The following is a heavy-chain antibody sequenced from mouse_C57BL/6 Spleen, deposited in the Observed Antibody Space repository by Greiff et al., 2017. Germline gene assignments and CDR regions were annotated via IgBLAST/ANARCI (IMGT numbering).Heavy chain of an antibody. Sequence: VKLMESGPELVKPGASVKISCKASGYAFSSSWMNWVKQRPGKGLEWIGRIYPGDGDTNYNGKFKGKATLTADKSSSTAYMQLSSLTSEDSAVYFCARDYGSSYDPYFDYWGQGTTLTVSS. CDR2: IYPGDGDT. V-gene: IGHV1-82*01. D-gene: IGHD1-1*01. J-gene: IGHJ2*01. CDR1: GYAFSSSW. CDR3: ARDYGSSYDPYFDY.